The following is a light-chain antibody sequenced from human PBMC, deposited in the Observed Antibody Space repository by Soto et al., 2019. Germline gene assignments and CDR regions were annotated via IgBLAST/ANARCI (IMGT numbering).Light chain of an antibody. CDR2: RAS. V-gene: IGKV3-20*01. J-gene: IGKJ1*01. Sequence: VLTQSPGTLSLSPGERATLSCRASQSVSSNYLAWYQQKPGQAPRLLIYRASSGVTGIPDRFSGSGSGTDFTLTISRLEPEDFAVYYCQQYVTSPWTFGQGTKVEIK. CDR1: QSVSSNY. CDR3: QQYVTSPWT.